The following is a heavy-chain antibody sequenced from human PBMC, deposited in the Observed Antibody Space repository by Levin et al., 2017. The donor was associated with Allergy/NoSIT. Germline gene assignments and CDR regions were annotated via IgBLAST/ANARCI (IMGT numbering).Heavy chain of an antibody. CDR2: ISYDGSNK. V-gene: IGHV3-30*18. CDR1: GFTFSSYG. CDR3: AKEILRYYFDY. D-gene: IGHD4-17*01. Sequence: GGSLRLSCAASGFTFSSYGMHWVRQAPGKGLEWVAVISYDGSNKYYADSVKGRFTISRDNSKNTLYLQMNSLRAEDTAVYYCAKEILRYYFDYWGQGTLVTVSS. J-gene: IGHJ4*02.